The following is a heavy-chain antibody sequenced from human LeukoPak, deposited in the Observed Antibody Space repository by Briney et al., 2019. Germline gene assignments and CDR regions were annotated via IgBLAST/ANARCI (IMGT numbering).Heavy chain of an antibody. CDR3: AKDGGGVRYFDWLSVGHYFDY. CDR1: GFTFSSYG. V-gene: IGHV3-30*18. J-gene: IGHJ4*02. D-gene: IGHD3-9*01. Sequence: GGSLRLSCAASGFTFSSYGMHWIRQAPGKGLEWVAVISHDGSNKYYADSVKGRFTISRDNSKNTLYLQMNSLRAEDTAVYYCAKDGGGVRYFDWLSVGHYFDYWGQGTLVTVSS. CDR2: ISHDGSNK.